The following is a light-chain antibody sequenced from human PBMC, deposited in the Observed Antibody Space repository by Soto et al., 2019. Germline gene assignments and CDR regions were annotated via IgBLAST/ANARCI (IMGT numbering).Light chain of an antibody. Sequence: ELVLTQSPGTLSLSPGERATLSCRASQSVSSSYLAWYQHKPGQAPRLLIYGASSRATGIPDRFSGSGSGTDFTLTIRRLEPEDFAVYYCQQYGSSPYTLGQGTKLAIK. CDR1: QSVSSSY. CDR2: GAS. J-gene: IGKJ2*01. CDR3: QQYGSSPYT. V-gene: IGKV3-20*01.